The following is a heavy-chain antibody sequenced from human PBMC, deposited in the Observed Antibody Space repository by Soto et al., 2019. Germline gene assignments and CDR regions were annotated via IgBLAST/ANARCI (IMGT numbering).Heavy chain of an antibody. Sequence: QLQLQESGSGLVKPSQTLSLTCAVSGCSISSGGYTWSWIRQPPGKGLEWIGYIYHSGSTYYNPSLKSRVTISVGRPKNQFSLKLSSVTAADTAVYYWARLDIGNYCYFALWGRGTLVTVSS. V-gene: IGHV4-30-2*01. CDR1: GCSISSGGYT. CDR2: IYHSGST. D-gene: IGHD5-12*01. CDR3: ARLDIGNYCYFAL. J-gene: IGHJ2*01.